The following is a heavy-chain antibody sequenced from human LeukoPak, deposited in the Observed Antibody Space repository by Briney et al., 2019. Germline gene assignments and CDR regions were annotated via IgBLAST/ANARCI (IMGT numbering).Heavy chain of an antibody. Sequence: GGSLRLSCAASGFTFSSYAMSWVRQAPGKGLEWVSGITGSGGGTYYADSVKGRFTISRDSSSSTLFLQMKSLRAEDTATYYCAKEMGTGRKGSYYRGQGILVTVSS. CDR2: ITGSGGGT. J-gene: IGHJ4*02. D-gene: IGHD1/OR15-1a*01. CDR3: AKEMGTGRKGSYY. V-gene: IGHV3-23*01. CDR1: GFTFSSYA.